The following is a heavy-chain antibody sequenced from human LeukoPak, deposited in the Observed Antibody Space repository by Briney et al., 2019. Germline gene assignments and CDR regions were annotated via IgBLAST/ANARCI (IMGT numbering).Heavy chain of an antibody. CDR2: ISSSSSYI. D-gene: IGHD4-23*01. J-gene: IGHJ4*02. Sequence: GGSLRLSCAASGFTFSSYSMNWVRQAPGKGLEWVSSISSSSSYIYYADSVKGRFTISRDNSKDTLYLQMNSLRAEDTAVYYCARPDYGGNLFDYWGQGTLVTVSS. V-gene: IGHV3-21*01. CDR3: ARPDYGGNLFDY. CDR1: GFTFSSYS.